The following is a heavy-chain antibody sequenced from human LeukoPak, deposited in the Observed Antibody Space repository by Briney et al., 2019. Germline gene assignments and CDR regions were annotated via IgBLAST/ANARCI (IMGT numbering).Heavy chain of an antibody. CDR2: INPNSGGT. Sequence: GASVKVSCKASGYTFTGYYMHWVRQAPGQGLEWMGWINPNSGGTNYAQKFQGRVTMTRDTSISTAYMELSRLRSEDTAVYYCAREDDTGRYMGDDAFDIWGQGTMVTVSS. CDR1: GYTFTGYY. D-gene: IGHD1-26*01. V-gene: IGHV1-2*02. CDR3: AREDDTGRYMGDDAFDI. J-gene: IGHJ3*02.